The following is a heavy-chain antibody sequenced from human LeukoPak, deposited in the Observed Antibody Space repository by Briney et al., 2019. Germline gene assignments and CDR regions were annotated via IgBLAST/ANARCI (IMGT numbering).Heavy chain of an antibody. CDR1: GFTFSSYA. J-gene: IGHJ4*02. Sequence: GGSLRLSCAASGFTFSSYAMSWVRQAPGKGLECVSGVSGSGGSTYYADSVKGRFTISRDNSKNTLYLQMNSLRAEDTAVYYCAKDLDIVATITGNWGQGTLVTVSS. V-gene: IGHV3-23*01. D-gene: IGHD5-12*01. CDR3: AKDLDIVATITGN. CDR2: VSGSGGST.